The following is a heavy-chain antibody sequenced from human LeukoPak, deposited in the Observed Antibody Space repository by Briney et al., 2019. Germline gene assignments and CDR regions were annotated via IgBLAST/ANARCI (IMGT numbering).Heavy chain of an antibody. Sequence: PGRSLRLSCVAAGFTFSSYSMNWVRQAPGKGLEWVSSISSSSSYIYYADSVKGRFTISRDNAKNSLYLQMNSLRAEDTAVYYCARDQIVVVPGYYYYGMDVWGQGPTVPVSS. D-gene: IGHD2-2*01. V-gene: IGHV3-21*01. CDR3: ARDQIVVVPGYYYYGMDV. J-gene: IGHJ6*02. CDR2: ISSSSSYI. CDR1: GFTFSSYS.